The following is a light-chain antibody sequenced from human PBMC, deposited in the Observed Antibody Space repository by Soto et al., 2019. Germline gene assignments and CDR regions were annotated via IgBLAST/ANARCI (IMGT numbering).Light chain of an antibody. V-gene: IGKV3-20*01. J-gene: IGKJ5*01. Sequence: EIVLTQSPGTLSLSPGERATLSCRASQSVSSSYLAWYQQKPGQAPRFLIYSASSRATGIPDRFSGSGSGTDFTLTISGLEPEDFAVYYCQQYGSSPSTFGQGTRLEI. CDR2: SAS. CDR1: QSVSSSY. CDR3: QQYGSSPST.